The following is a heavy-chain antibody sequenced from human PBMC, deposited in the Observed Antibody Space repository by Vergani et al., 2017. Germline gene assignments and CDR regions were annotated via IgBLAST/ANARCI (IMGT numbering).Heavy chain of an antibody. J-gene: IGHJ6*02. V-gene: IGHV5-51*01. D-gene: IGHD3-22*01. CDR3: ARYRYYYDSSGSLNSYYYYGMDV. CDR2: IYPGDSDT. Sequence: EVQLVQSGAEVKKPGESLKISCKGSGYSFTSYWIGWVRQMPGKGLEWMGIIYPGDSDTRYSPSFQGQVTISADKSISTAYLQWSSLKASDTAMYYCARYRYYYDSSGSLNSYYYYGMDVWGQGTTVTVSS. CDR1: GYSFTSYW.